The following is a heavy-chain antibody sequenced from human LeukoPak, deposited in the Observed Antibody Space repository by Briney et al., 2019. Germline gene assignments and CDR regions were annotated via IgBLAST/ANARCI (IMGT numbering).Heavy chain of an antibody. J-gene: IGHJ4*02. CDR2: ISGSGDSA. Sequence: GGSLRLSCEASGFTFSTYAMSWVRQAPGKGLEWVSDISGSGDSANHADSVTGRFTISRDNSKNTPNLRMDSLRAEDTAVYYCAKVGSYYDLDYWGQGTLVTVSS. D-gene: IGHD1-26*01. CDR1: GFTFSTYA. CDR3: AKVGSYYDLDY. V-gene: IGHV3-23*01.